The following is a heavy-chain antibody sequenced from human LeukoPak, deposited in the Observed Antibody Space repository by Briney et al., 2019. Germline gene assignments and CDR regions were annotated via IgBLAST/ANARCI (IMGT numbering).Heavy chain of an antibody. CDR2: INHSGST. Sequence: PGGSLRLSCAASGFTVSSNYMSWIRQPPGKGLEWIGEINHSGSTNYNPSLKSRVTISVDTSKNQFSLKLSSVTAADTAVYYCARNLQLWLPRWFDPWGQGTLVTVSS. V-gene: IGHV4-34*01. CDR1: GFTVSSNY. D-gene: IGHD5-18*01. J-gene: IGHJ5*02. CDR3: ARNLQLWLPRWFDP.